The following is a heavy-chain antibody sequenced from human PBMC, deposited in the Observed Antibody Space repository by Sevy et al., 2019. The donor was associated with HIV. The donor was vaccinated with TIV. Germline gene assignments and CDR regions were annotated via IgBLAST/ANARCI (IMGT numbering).Heavy chain of an antibody. Sequence: GGSLRLSCVASGFAFSDYGMHWVRQAPGKGLEWVAVIWYDGNNQHYADSVRGRFTISRANSKNTLYLQLSSLRAQVQAVYYWARDPRIFGDYLLTYFGYWGQWGLVTVSP. CDR3: ARDPRIFGDYLLTYFGY. CDR1: GFAFSDYG. CDR2: IWYDGNNQ. V-gene: IGHV3-33*01. D-gene: IGHD4-17*01. J-gene: IGHJ4*02.